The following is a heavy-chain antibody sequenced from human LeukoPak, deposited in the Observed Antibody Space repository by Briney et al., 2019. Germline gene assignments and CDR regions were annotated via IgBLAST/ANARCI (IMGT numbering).Heavy chain of an antibody. J-gene: IGHJ4*02. V-gene: IGHV1-8*01. CDR2: MSPNSGNT. Sequence: ASVKVSCKASGYTFTTYDINWVRQATGQGFEWLRWMSPNSGNTGYAQKFQGRVTMTRSTSMSTAYMELSSLKSEDTAVYYCTRGPPNWGYDFWGQGTLVTVSS. CDR1: GYTFTTYD. CDR3: TRGPPNWGYDF. D-gene: IGHD7-27*01.